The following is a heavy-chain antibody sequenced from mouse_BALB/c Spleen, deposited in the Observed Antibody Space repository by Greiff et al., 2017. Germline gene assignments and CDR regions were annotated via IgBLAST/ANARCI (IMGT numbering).Heavy chain of an antibody. Sequence: EVQLVESGGGLVKPGGSLKLSCAASGFTFSSYAMSWVRQTPEKRLEWVATISSGGSYTYYPDSVKGRFTISRDNAKNTLYLQMSSLRSEDTAMYYCARQDYDYIDYWGQGTTLTVSS. CDR3: ARQDYDYIDY. CDR2: ISSGGSYT. J-gene: IGHJ2*01. D-gene: IGHD2-4*01. CDR1: GFTFSSYA. V-gene: IGHV5-9-3*01.